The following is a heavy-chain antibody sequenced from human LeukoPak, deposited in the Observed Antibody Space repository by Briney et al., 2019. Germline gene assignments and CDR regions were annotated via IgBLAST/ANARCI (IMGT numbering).Heavy chain of an antibody. D-gene: IGHD2-2*02. Sequence: ASVKVSCKASGYIFTGYYMHWVRQAPGQGLEWMGWINPKSGGTNYVQKFQGRVTMTRDTSITTAYMEVSRLRSEDTAVYYCATDLLRPYCSSTSCYTGGDWGQGTLVTVSS. CDR3: ATDLLRPYCSSTSCYTGGD. CDR1: GYIFTGYY. J-gene: IGHJ4*02. V-gene: IGHV1-2*02. CDR2: INPKSGGT.